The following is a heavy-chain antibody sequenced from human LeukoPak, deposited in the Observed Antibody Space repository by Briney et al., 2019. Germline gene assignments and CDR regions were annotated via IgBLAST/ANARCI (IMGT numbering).Heavy chain of an antibody. V-gene: IGHV4-59*08. CDR1: GDSIRSYY. J-gene: IGHJ4*01. D-gene: IGHD5-12*01. Sequence: TTSETLSLTCTVSGDSIRSYYWNWIRRPPGKGLEWIGYIYYTGSTSYNPSLKSRVTISLDMSKSQFSLRLTSVTAADTAVYYCASHGSSGHDPLTWGQGTLVTVSS. CDR2: IYYTGST. CDR3: ASHGSSGHDPLT.